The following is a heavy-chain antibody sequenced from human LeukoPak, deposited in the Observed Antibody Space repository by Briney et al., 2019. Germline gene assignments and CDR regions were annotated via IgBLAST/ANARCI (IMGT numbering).Heavy chain of an antibody. J-gene: IGHJ4*02. CDR2: IYYSGST. D-gene: IGHD3-22*01. CDR1: GGSISSSSYY. Sequence: SETLSLTCTVSGGSISSSSYYWGWIRQPPGKGLEWIGSIYYSGSTYYNPSLKSRVTISVDTSKNQFSLKLSSVTAADTAVYYCASGYHSYGKYYFDYWGQGTLVTVSS. CDR3: ASGYHSYGKYYFDY. V-gene: IGHV4-39*01.